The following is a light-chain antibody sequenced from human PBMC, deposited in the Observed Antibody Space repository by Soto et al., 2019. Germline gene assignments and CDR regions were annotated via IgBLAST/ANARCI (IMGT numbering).Light chain of an antibody. J-gene: IGKJ5*01. Sequence: DIQLTQSPSSLSVSVGDRVTITCQTSQDINTYLNWYQQKPGRAPKLLIYDASNLATGVASTFSGSGSGTHFTFTINSLQPEDVGTYYCQQYRTFPITFGQGTRLELK. V-gene: IGKV1-33*01. CDR1: QDINTY. CDR3: QQYRTFPIT. CDR2: DAS.